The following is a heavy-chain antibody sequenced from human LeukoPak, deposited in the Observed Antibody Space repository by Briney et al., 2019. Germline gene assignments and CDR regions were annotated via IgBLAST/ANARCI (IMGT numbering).Heavy chain of an antibody. J-gene: IGHJ4*02. CDR2: VNHSGST. CDR3: ARSAPYDYVWGSYRHYFDY. Sequence: PSETLSLTCAVYGGSFSGYYWSWIRQPPGKGLEWIGEVNHSGSTNYNPSLKSRVTISVDTSKNQFSLKLSFVTAADTAVYYCARSAPYDYVWGSYRHYFDYWGQGTLVTVSS. D-gene: IGHD3-16*02. CDR1: GGSFSGYY. V-gene: IGHV4-34*01.